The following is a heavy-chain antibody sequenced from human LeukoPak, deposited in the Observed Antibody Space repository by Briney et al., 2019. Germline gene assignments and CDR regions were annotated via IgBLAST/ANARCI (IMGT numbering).Heavy chain of an antibody. J-gene: IGHJ6*03. D-gene: IGHD3-10*01. CDR3: VRDVRGVGQDYYYMDV. CDR1: GFIFNAHW. V-gene: IGHV3-74*01. Sequence: GGSLRLSCAASGFIFNAHWMHWIRQAPGKGLVGVSRINRDGTSITYADSAGGRFTVSRDNAKSTLYLQMNSLTADDTALYYCVRDVRGVGQDYYYMDVWGKGTTVTVSS. CDR2: INRDGTSI.